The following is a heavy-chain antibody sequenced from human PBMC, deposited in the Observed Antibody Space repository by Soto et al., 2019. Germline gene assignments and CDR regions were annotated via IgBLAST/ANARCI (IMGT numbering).Heavy chain of an antibody. J-gene: IGHJ4*02. CDR1: GGSISSYY. V-gene: IGHV4-59*01. Sequence: SETLSLTCTVSGGSISSYYWSWIRQPPGKGLEWIGYIYYSGSTNYNPSLKSRVTISVDTSKNQFSLKLSSVTAADTAVYYCARTDFSDWYYFDYWGQGTLVTVS. D-gene: IGHD6-19*01. CDR3: ARTDFSDWYYFDY. CDR2: IYYSGST.